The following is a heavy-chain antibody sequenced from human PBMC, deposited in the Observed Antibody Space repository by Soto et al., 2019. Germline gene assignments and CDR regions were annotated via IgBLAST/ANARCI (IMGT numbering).Heavy chain of an antibody. V-gene: IGHV3-23*01. CDR1: GFTFSSYA. Sequence: VRLSCAASGFTFSSYAMSWVRQAPGKGLEWVSAISGSGGSTYYADSVKGRFTISRDNSKNTLYLQMNSLRAEDTAVYYCAKDASVVVTFDYWGQGTLVTVSS. J-gene: IGHJ4*02. D-gene: IGHD3-22*01. CDR2: ISGSGGST. CDR3: AKDASVVVTFDY.